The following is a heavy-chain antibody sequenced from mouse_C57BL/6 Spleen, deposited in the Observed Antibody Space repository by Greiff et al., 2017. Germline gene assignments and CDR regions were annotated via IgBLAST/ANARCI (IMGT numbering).Heavy chain of an antibody. V-gene: IGHV1-39*01. CDR3: ARYGSSTVVAMDD. CDR1: GYSFTDYN. D-gene: IGHD1-1*01. Sequence: VQLQQSGPELVKPGASVKISCKASGYSFTDYNMNWVKQSNGKSLEWIGVINPNYGTTSYNQKFKGKATLTVDKSSSTAYMQLNSLTSEDSAVDYCARYGSSTVVAMDDWGQGTSVTVSS. CDR2: INPNYGTT. J-gene: IGHJ4*01.